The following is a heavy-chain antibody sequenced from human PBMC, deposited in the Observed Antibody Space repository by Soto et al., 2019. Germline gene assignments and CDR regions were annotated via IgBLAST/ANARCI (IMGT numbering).Heavy chain of an antibody. V-gene: IGHV3-33*01. CDR3: ARTRQVRYAAGSLDY. D-gene: IGHD3-10*01. J-gene: IGHJ4*02. CDR2: IWYDGTNT. Sequence: QVHLEQSGGGVVQPGGSLRLSCEASGFTFSTYGMHWVRQAPGKGLEWVAVIWYDGTNTYYADSGKGRFTISRDDSKSTLFLQMESLRAEDTAVYFCARTRQVRYAAGSLDYWGQGTLVTVSS. CDR1: GFTFSTYG.